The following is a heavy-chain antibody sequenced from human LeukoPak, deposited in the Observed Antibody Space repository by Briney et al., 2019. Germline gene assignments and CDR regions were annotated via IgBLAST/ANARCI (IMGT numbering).Heavy chain of an antibody. CDR1: GGSFSDYY. Sequence: PSETLSLTCAVYGGSFSDYYWSWLRQPPGKGLEWIGEINHSGSTNYSTSLKNRVTISVDTSKNQFSLKLSSVTAADTAVYYCARETMVRGVLYYYYMDVWGKGATVTVSS. CDR3: ARETMVRGVLYYYYMDV. V-gene: IGHV4-34*01. CDR2: INHSGST. J-gene: IGHJ6*03. D-gene: IGHD3-10*01.